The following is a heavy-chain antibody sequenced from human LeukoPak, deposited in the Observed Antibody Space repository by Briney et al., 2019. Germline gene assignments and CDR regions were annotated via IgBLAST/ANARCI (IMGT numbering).Heavy chain of an antibody. CDR1: GGSFSGYY. CDR3: ARTYYGSGSRLPDY. V-gene: IGHV4-34*01. Sequence: SETLSLTCAVYGGSFSGYYWGWIRQPPGKGLEWIGEINHSGSTNYNPSFKSRVTISVDTSKNQFSLKLSSVTAAVTAVYYCARTYYGSGSRLPDYWGQGTLVTVSS. D-gene: IGHD3-10*01. J-gene: IGHJ4*02. CDR2: INHSGST.